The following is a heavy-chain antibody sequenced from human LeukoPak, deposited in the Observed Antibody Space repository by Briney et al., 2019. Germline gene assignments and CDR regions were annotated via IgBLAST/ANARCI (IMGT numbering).Heavy chain of an antibody. CDR2: INHSGST. CDR3: ASGRDYDILTGRHYYGMDV. J-gene: IGHJ6*04. CDR1: GGSFTGYY. D-gene: IGHD3-9*01. Sequence: SETLSLTCAVYGGSFTGYYWCWIREPPGKGLEWIGEINHSGSTNYNPSLKSRVTISVDTSKNQFSLKLSSVTAADTAVYYCASGRDYDILTGRHYYGMDVWGKGTTVTVSS. V-gene: IGHV4-34*01.